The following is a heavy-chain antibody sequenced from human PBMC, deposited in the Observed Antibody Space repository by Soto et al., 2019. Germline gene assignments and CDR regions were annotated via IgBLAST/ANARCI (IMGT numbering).Heavy chain of an antibody. D-gene: IGHD2-15*01. Sequence: QVQLVESGGGVVQPGRSLRLSCAASGFTFSSYGMHWVRQAPGKGLEWVAVISYDGSNKYYADSVKGRFTISRDNSKNTLYLQMNSLRDEDTAVYYCAKGSGWLAIWWYYGMDVWGQGTTDTVSS. CDR2: ISYDGSNK. V-gene: IGHV3-30*18. J-gene: IGHJ6*02. CDR3: AKGSGWLAIWWYYGMDV. CDR1: GFTFSSYG.